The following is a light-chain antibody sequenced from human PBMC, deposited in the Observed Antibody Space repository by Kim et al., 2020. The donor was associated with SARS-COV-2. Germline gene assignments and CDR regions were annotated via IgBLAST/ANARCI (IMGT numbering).Light chain of an antibody. CDR3: NSHAGSNNVL. CDR2: EVS. CDR1: SGDVGASNF. J-gene: IGLJ2*01. Sequence: QSALTQPLSASGSPGQSVTISCTGTSGDVGASNFVPSYQQHPGKAPKLMIYEVSKQPSGVPDRFSGSKSGNTASLTVSGLQAEDEADYYCNSHAGSNNVLFYGGTQLTVL. V-gene: IGLV2-8*01.